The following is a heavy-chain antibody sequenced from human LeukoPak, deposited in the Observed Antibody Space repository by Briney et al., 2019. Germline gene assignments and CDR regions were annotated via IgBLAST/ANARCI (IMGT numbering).Heavy chain of an antibody. V-gene: IGHV3-7*01. Sequence: GGSLRLSCAASGFTFSSYWMSWVRQAPGKGLEWVANIKQDGSEKYYVDSVKGRFTISRDNAKNSLYLQMNSLRAEDTAVYYCARDRRYSRYFHFDYWGQGTLVTVSS. CDR1: GFTFSSYW. CDR2: IKQDGSEK. D-gene: IGHD5-12*01. CDR3: ARDRRYSRYFHFDY. J-gene: IGHJ4*02.